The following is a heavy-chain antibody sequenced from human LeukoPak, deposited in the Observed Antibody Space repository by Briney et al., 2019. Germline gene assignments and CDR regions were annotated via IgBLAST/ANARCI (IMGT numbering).Heavy chain of an antibody. CDR1: GRSISNYY. CDR3: PRHTFSGNDY. Sequence: PSETLSLTCTVSGRSISNYYWSWTRQPPGKGLEWIGYIYYTGSTTYHPSLKSQVTISLDTSKNQFSLKRSSVTAADTAVYYCPRHTFSGNDYWGQGTLVTVSS. D-gene: IGHD3-10*01. J-gene: IGHJ4*02. V-gene: IGHV4-59*08. CDR2: IYYTGST.